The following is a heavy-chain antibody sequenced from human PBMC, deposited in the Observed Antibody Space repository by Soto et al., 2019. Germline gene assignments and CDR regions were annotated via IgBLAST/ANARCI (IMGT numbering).Heavy chain of an antibody. D-gene: IGHD3-22*01. CDR3: AKITDSSGYYS. J-gene: IGHJ4*02. CDR2: IRGGGDST. V-gene: IGHV3-23*01. CDR1: GFTFSNYA. Sequence: PGGSLRLSCAASGFTFSNYAMSWVRQAPGKGLEWVSTIRGGGDSTYYADSVKGRFTISRDNSKNTLYLQMNSLRAEDTAVYYCAKITDSSGYYSWGQGTLVTVSS.